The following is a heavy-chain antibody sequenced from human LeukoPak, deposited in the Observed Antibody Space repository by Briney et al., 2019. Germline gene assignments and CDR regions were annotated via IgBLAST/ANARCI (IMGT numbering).Heavy chain of an antibody. Sequence: SATLSFTCAVYGGSFSGYYWSWIRQPPGKGLEWLGEINHSGGTNYNPSLKSRVTISVDTSKNQFSLKLSSVTAADTAVYYCARSGLIMVRGVIIRRSAFDIWGQGTMVTVSS. CDR2: INHSGGT. J-gene: IGHJ3*02. V-gene: IGHV4-34*01. CDR3: ARSGLIMVRGVIIRRSAFDI. D-gene: IGHD3-10*01. CDR1: GGSFSGYY.